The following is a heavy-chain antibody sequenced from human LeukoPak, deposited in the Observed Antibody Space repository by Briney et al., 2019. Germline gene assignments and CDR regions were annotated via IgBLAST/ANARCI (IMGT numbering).Heavy chain of an antibody. Sequence: GRSLRLSCAASGFTFSSYAMHWVRQAPGKGLEWVAVISYDGSNKYYADSVKGRFTISRDNSKNTLYLQMNSLRAEDTAVYYCAKDSGDRGGNFDYWGQGTLVTVSS. CDR2: ISYDGSNK. J-gene: IGHJ4*02. CDR1: GFTFSSYA. D-gene: IGHD3-16*01. V-gene: IGHV3-30-3*01. CDR3: AKDSGDRGGNFDY.